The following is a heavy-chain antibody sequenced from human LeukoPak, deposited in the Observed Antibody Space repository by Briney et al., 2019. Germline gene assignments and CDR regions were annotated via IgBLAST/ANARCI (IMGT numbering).Heavy chain of an antibody. CDR1: GFTFSSYA. J-gene: IGHJ3*02. CDR3: ARDKGAFDI. Sequence: GRSLRLSCAASGFTFSSYAMHWVRQAPGKGLEWVAVISYDGSNKYYADSVKGRFTISRDNSKNTLYLQMNSLRAEDTAVYYCARDKGAFDIWGQGTMVTVSS. V-gene: IGHV3-30-3*01. CDR2: ISYDGSNK.